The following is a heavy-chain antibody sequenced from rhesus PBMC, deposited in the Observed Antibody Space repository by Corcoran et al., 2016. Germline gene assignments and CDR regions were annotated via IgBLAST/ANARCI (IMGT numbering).Heavy chain of an antibody. CDR1: GGSISDSYR. J-gene: IGHJ4*01. Sequence: QVQLQESGPGVVKPSETLSLTCAVSGGSISDSYRWSWIRQPPGKGLEWIGYIYGSSTSTNYNPSLQSRVTISKDTSKNQFSLKLSSVTAADTAVYYCARDEYCSSTYCSSSFDYWGQGVLVTVSS. D-gene: IGHD2-15*01. V-gene: IGHV4S10*01. CDR2: IYGSSTST. CDR3: ARDEYCSSTYCSSSFDY.